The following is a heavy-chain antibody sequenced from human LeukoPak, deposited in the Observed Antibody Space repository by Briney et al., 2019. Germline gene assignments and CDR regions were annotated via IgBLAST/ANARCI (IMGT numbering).Heavy chain of an antibody. J-gene: IGHJ6*02. D-gene: IGHD2-15*01. CDR2: IYTSRST. CDR1: GGSISSYY. V-gene: IGHV4-4*07. CDR3: ARDLNAYRSGGSCYFDYYGMDV. Sequence: SETLSLTCTVSGGSISSYYWSWIRQPAGKGLEWIGRIYTSRSTNYNPSLKSRVTMSVDTSKNQFSLKLSSVTAADTAVYYCARDLNAYRSGGSCYFDYYGMDVWGQGTTVTVSS.